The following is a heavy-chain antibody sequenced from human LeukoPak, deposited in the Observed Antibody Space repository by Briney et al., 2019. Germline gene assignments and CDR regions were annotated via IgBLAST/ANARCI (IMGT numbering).Heavy chain of an antibody. J-gene: IGHJ4*02. D-gene: IGHD1-26*01. V-gene: IGHV3-30*02. CDR2: TRYDGSDK. CDR3: AKDEGVGASYFDY. CDR1: GFTFSSCG. Sequence: PSGSLRLSCEASGFTFSSCGMHWVRQAPGKGLEWVAYTRYDGSDKYYIDSVKGRFTIARDNSKKTLYLQMTSLRPDDTAVYFCAKDEGVGASYFDYWGQGTLVAAAS.